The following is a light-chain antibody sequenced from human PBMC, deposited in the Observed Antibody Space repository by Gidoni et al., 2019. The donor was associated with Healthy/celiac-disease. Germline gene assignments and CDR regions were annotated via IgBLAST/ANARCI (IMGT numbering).Light chain of an antibody. CDR1: QSLLHSNGYNY. CDR2: LGS. Sequence: DIVMNQSPLTLPVTPGEPASISCRSSQSLLHSNGYNYLDWYLQKPGQSPQLLIYLGSNRASGVPDRFSGSGSGTDFTLKISRVEAEDVGVYYCMQALQTPDTFGQGTKLEI. J-gene: IGKJ2*01. V-gene: IGKV2-28*01. CDR3: MQALQTPDT.